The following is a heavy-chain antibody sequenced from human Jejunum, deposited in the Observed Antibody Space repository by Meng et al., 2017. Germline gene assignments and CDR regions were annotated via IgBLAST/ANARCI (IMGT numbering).Heavy chain of an antibody. V-gene: IGHV3-7*01. D-gene: IGHD6-19*01. CDR1: GFTFSNYW. CDR2: IKEDGSEK. J-gene: IGHJ4*02. Sequence: GESLKISCAASGFTFSNYWMSWVRQAPGKGLEWVVHIKEDGSEKFYVDSVKGRFTTSRDNAKSSLYLQMSSLRAEDTAVYYCARSTHSSASEWGQGTLVTVSS. CDR3: ARSTHSSASE.